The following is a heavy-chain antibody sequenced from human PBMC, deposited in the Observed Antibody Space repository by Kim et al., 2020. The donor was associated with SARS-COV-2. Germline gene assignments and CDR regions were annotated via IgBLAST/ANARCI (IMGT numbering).Heavy chain of an antibody. D-gene: IGHD3-10*01. CDR3: ARDRSYYGSGSYYWFDP. J-gene: IGHJ5*02. Sequence: VKGRFTISRDNSKNTLYLQMNSLRAEDTAVYYCARDRSYYGSGSYYWFDPWGQGTLVTVSS. V-gene: IGHV3-30*07.